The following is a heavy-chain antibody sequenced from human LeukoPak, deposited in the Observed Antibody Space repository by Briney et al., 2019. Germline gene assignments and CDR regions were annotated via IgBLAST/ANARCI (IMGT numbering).Heavy chain of an antibody. D-gene: IGHD6-6*01. CDR3: ASGNSSPYYYYYYMDV. J-gene: IGHJ6*03. Sequence: GGSLRLPCAASGFTFSTYSMSWIRQAPGKGLEWVSSISSSSTYIYYADSVKGRFTISRDNAKNSLYLQMNSLRAEDTAVYYCASGNSSPYYYYYYMDVWGKGTTVTVSS. CDR1: GFTFSTYS. CDR2: ISSSSTYI. V-gene: IGHV3-21*01.